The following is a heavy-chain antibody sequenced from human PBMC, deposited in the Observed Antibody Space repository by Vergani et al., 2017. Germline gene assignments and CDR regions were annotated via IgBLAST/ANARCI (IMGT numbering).Heavy chain of an antibody. CDR2: IYYSGST. CDR1: GGSISSSSYY. J-gene: IGHJ5*02. V-gene: IGHV4-39*01. D-gene: IGHD2-2*01. Sequence: QLQLQESGPGLVKPSETLSLTCTVSGGSISSSSYYWGWIRQPPGKGLEWIGSIYYSGSTYYNPSLKSRVTISVDTSKNQFSLKLSSVTAADTAVYYCARRPTVVVPAATPGWFDPWGQGTLVTVSS. CDR3: ARRPTVVVPAATPGWFDP.